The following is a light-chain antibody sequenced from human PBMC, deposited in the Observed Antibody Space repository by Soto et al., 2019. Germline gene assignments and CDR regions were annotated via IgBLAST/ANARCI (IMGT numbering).Light chain of an antibody. CDR2: EVS. CDR3: SSYTDTGHVV. Sequence: QSALTQPASVSGSPGQSITISCTGTSSDIGAYDYVSWYQQHPGKAPKLMIFEVSDRPSGASIRFSGSKSGNTASLTISGLQTEDEADYYCSSYTDTGHVVFGRWTKVTVL. V-gene: IGLV2-14*01. CDR1: SSDIGAYDY. J-gene: IGLJ2*01.